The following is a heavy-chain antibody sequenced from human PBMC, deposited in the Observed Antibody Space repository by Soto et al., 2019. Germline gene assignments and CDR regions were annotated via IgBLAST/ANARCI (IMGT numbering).Heavy chain of an antibody. Sequence: QLHLVQSGAVVKKPGASVTVSCSASGYPVTAYYMHWVRQAPGRGLEWMGGINPATGAAKYTQTFRGRVTMPRDTSTSTVFMELGGLPSADTAVFYWARGGGVGVAGSAAFDMWGQGTLVTVSS. J-gene: IGHJ3*02. CDR2: INPATGAA. D-gene: IGHD3-3*01. V-gene: IGHV1-2*02. CDR3: ARGGGVGVAGSAAFDM. CDR1: GYPVTAYY.